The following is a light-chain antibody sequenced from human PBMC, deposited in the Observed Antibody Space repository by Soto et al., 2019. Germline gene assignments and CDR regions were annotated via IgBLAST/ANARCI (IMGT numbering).Light chain of an antibody. V-gene: IGLV1-44*01. CDR3: AAWDDTLSGPV. CDR1: NSNIGSNS. CDR2: TSD. J-gene: IGLJ3*02. Sequence: QAVVTQPPSASGTPGQRVTISCSGGNSNIGSNSVTWYQQFPRTAPKLLIYTSDQRPSGVPDRFSGSKSGTSASLAISGLQSEDEAEYYCAAWDDTLSGPVFGGGTKLTVL.